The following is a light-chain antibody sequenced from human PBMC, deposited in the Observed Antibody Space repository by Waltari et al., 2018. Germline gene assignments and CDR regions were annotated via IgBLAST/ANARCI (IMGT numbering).Light chain of an antibody. CDR1: QTVRTTY. Sequence: EIVLTQSPGTLSLSPGARATLSCRASQTVRTTYLAWYQQKPGQAPTLLIYGASSKATGIPDMFSGSGSGTDFSLTISSLEPEDFAVYYCQQYDISPLTFGGGTKVEIK. CDR3: QQYDISPLT. J-gene: IGKJ4*01. CDR2: GAS. V-gene: IGKV3-20*01.